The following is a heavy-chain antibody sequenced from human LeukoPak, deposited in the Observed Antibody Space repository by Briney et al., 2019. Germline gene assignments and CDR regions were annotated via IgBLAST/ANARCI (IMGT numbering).Heavy chain of an antibody. CDR1: GGSISGYY. Sequence: SETLSLTCTVSGGSISGYYWTWIRQPPGKGLEGIGYISYSGSTSSHPSLKSRVTISLDMSKSQFSLKLTSVTAADTVVYYCVRGYSGYPYYLDYWGQGTLVTVSS. CDR2: ISYSGST. D-gene: IGHD5-12*01. CDR3: VRGYSGYPYYLDY. J-gene: IGHJ4*02. V-gene: IGHV4-59*08.